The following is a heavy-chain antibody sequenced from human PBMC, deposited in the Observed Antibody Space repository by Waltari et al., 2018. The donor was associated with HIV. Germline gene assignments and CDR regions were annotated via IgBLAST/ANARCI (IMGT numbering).Heavy chain of an antibody. CDR2: ISYDGSNK. D-gene: IGHD6-13*01. V-gene: IGHV3-30*01. Sequence: QVQLVESGGGVVQPGRSLRLSCAASGFTFSSFPLHWVRQAPGKGLEWVAVISYDGSNKYYADSVKGRFTISRDNSKNTLYLQMNSLRAEDTAVYYCARDGSRGYWGQGTLVTVSS. J-gene: IGHJ4*02. CDR1: GFTFSSFP. CDR3: ARDGSRGY.